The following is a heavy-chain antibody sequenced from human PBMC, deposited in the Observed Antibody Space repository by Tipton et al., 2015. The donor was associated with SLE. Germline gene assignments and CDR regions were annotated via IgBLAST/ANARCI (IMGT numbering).Heavy chain of an antibody. Sequence: TLSLTCIVSGGSISSRSYYWGWIRQPPGKGLEWIASIYYSGTTYSNPSLKSRVTISVDTAKNQISLKLSSVTAADTAVYYCAEYRPLPRLQFNYWGQGTLVTVSS. V-gene: IGHV4-39*07. D-gene: IGHD4-11*01. J-gene: IGHJ4*02. CDR1: GGSISSRSYY. CDR2: IYYSGTT. CDR3: AEYRPLPRLQFNY.